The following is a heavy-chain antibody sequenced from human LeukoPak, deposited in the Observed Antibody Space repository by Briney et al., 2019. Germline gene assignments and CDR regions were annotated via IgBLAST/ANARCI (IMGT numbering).Heavy chain of an antibody. Sequence: GGSLRLSCAASGLIVSSNYMNWVRQAPGKGLEWVSVIYSGGSTYYADSVKGRFTISRDNSKNNLYLQMNGLRVEDTAVYFCARYDLRGAFDIWGQGTMATVFS. CDR1: GLIVSSNY. V-gene: IGHV3-53*01. J-gene: IGHJ3*02. CDR2: IYSGGST. D-gene: IGHD4-17*01. CDR3: ARYDLRGAFDI.